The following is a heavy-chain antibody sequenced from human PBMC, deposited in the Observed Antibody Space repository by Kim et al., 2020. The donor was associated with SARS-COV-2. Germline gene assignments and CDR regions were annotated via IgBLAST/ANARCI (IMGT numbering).Heavy chain of an antibody. J-gene: IGHJ4*02. CDR2: ISWNSGRI. D-gene: IGHD3-3*01. Sequence: GGSLRLSCAASGFTFGDYAMHWVRQVPGKGLEWVSIISWNSGRIAYADSVKGRFTISRDNAKNSLFLEMNSLRPEDTALYYCAKNLYDYTMNRQHKDFFDSWGQGTLVTVSS. CDR1: GFTFGDYA. CDR3: AKNLYDYTMNRQHKDFFDS. V-gene: IGHV3-9*01.